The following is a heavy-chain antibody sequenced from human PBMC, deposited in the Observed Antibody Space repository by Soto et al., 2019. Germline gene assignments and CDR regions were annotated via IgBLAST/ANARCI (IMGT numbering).Heavy chain of an antibody. J-gene: IGHJ6*02. CDR3: AKGGYCSSTSCYRLYYYYGMDA. CDR2: ISYDGSNK. CDR1: GFTFSSYG. Sequence: GGSLRLSCAASGFTFSSYGMHWVRQAPGKGLEWVAVISYDGSNKYYADSVKGRFTISRDNSKNTLYLQMNSLRAEDTAVYYCAKGGYCSSTSCYRLYYYYGMDAWGQGTTVTVSS. V-gene: IGHV3-30*18. D-gene: IGHD2-2*01.